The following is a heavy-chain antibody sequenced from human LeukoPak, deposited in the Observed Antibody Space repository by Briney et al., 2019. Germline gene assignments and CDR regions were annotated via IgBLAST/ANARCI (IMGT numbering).Heavy chain of an antibody. CDR2: IYYSGST. J-gene: IGHJ1*01. V-gene: IGHV4-59*01. Sequence: PSETLSLTCAVSGGSISRYYGSWIRQPPGKRLEWIGYIYYSGSTKYNPYLKSRATISVDTSKNQYSMKLSSVTAADTAVYYCKSHSSRWSTFEYFQHWGQGTLVTVSS. CDR1: GGSISRYY. D-gene: IGHD6-13*01. CDR3: KSHSSRWSTFEYFQH.